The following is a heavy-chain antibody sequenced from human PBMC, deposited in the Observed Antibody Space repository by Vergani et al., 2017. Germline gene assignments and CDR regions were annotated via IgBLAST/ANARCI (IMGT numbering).Heavy chain of an antibody. Sequence: VQPQESGPGLVKPSETLSLICSVSCDYMNTYYWTWIRQPPGKGLEWIGDILGSGTANYDPSFQGRVSMSVATSKNQFSLTLSSVNATDTAVYYCARGSRAEGYSGPDSWGQGTRVTVSS. CDR1: CDYMNTYY. CDR2: ILGSGTA. D-gene: IGHD1-26*01. V-gene: IGHV4-4*09. J-gene: IGHJ4*02. CDR3: ARGSRAEGYSGPDS.